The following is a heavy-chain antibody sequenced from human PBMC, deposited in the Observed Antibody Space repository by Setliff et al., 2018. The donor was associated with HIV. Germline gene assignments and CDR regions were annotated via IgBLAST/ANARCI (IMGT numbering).Heavy chain of an antibody. CDR1: GGTFSNDA. CDR2: IHPSSGGT. Sequence: ASVKVSCKDSGGTFSNDAISWVRQAPGQGLEWMGWIHPSSGGTNYAQKFQGRVTMTRDTSISTAYMELSRLRYEDTAFYFCARGRAALNAFDVWGQGTMVTVSS. D-gene: IGHD6-13*01. V-gene: IGHV1-2*02. CDR3: ARGRAALNAFDV. J-gene: IGHJ3*01.